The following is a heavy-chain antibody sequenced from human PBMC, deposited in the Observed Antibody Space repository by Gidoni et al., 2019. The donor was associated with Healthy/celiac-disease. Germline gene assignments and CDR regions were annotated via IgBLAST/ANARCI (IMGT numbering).Heavy chain of an antibody. J-gene: IGHJ6*02. CDR2: ISWNSVRI. CDR1: GFTFDDYD. D-gene: IGHD5-18*01. Sequence: EVQLVESGGGLVQPGRSLRLSCAASGFTFDDYDMHWVRQATGKGLEWGAGISWNSVRIGDADSVKGRFTISRDNAKNSLYLQMNSLRAEDTALYYCAKGDGGYSYGMDVWGQGTTVTVSS. CDR3: AKGDGGYSYGMDV. V-gene: IGHV3-9*01.